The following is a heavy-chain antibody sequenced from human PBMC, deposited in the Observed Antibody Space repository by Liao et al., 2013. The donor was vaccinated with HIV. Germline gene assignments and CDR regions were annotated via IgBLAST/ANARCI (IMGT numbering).Heavy chain of an antibody. D-gene: IGHD7-27*01. CDR3: ARGAGDEDY. Sequence: QLQLQESGSGLVKTSQTLSLTCAVSGGSITSGGYSWSWIRQPPGKGMEWIGFFSHSGDTYYNPSLKSRVIISVDTSKNQFSLKLSSVTAADTALYYCARGAGDEDYWGQGTLVTVSS. J-gene: IGHJ4*02. CDR2: FSHSGDT. V-gene: IGHV4-30-2*01. CDR1: GGSITSGGYS.